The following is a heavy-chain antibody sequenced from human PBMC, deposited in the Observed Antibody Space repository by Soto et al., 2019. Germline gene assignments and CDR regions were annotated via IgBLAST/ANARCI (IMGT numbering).Heavy chain of an antibody. J-gene: IGHJ4*02. V-gene: IGHV1-46*01. Sequence: GASVKVTCKKSGYTFVDYCIHWVRQAPGQRLEWMGIISLRHHSTSYAQKFQDRLSVTRDPSSTTIYMELSSLRSEDTAVYYCARDLYSCGAECPIYMDYWGQGTPVTVSS. CDR2: ISLRHHST. CDR3: ARDLYSCGAECPIYMDY. CDR1: GYTFVDYC. D-gene: IGHD2-21*01.